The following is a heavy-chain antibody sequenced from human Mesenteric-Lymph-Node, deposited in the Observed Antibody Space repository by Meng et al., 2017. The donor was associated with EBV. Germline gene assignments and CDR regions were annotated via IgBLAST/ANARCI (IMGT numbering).Heavy chain of an antibody. CDR2: ISAYNGDT. J-gene: IGHJ4*02. CDR1: GYSFSNYG. Sequence: QVPAVRAGAEVRKTGASVAVSCKPSGYSFSNYGITWVRLAPGQGLEWMGLISAYNGDTNYAQKFQGRVTMTTDTSTGTAYMELGSLRSDDTAVYYCAREGGYYYNYDYWGQGTLVTVSS. V-gene: IGHV1-18*01. D-gene: IGHD3-22*01. CDR3: AREGGYYYNYDY.